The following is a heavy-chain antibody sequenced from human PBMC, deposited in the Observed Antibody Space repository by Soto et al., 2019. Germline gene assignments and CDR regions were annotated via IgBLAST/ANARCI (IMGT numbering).Heavy chain of an antibody. V-gene: IGHV1-69*01. CDR3: ARSQGSSTSLEIYYYYYYGMDV. J-gene: IGHJ6*02. CDR2: IIPIPGTA. Sequence: QVQPVQSGAEVKKPGSSVKVSCKASGGTFGSYAISWVRQAPGQGHEWMGGIIPIPGTANYAQKFQGRVTIVADESTSTAYMELGSLRSEDTAVYYCARSQGSSTSLEIYYYYYYGMDVWCQGTRVTVSS. D-gene: IGHD2-2*01. CDR1: GGTFGSYA.